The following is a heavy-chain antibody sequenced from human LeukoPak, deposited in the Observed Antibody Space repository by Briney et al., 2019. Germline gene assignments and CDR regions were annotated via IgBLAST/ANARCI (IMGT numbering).Heavy chain of an antibody. D-gene: IGHD4-23*01. Sequence: PGGSLRLSCVVSGFTFSNYAMNWVRQAPGKGLEWVSHISGSSSYIYYADSVKGRFTISRDNGKNSLYLQTNSLRDEDTAVYYCARVGYSGSSGGDYWGQGTLVTVSS. J-gene: IGHJ4*02. CDR2: ISGSSSYI. CDR3: ARVGYSGSSGGDY. CDR1: GFTFSNYA. V-gene: IGHV3-48*02.